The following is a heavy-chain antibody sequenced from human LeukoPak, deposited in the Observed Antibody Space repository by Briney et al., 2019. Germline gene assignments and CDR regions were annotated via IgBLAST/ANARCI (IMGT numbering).Heavy chain of an antibody. CDR1: GFTFSSYG. J-gene: IGHJ6*02. CDR2: IWYDGSNK. CDR3: ARDAAVYYYYGMDV. D-gene: IGHD6-13*01. V-gene: IGHV3-33*01. Sequence: GRSLRLSCAASGFTFSSYGMHWVRQAPGKGLEWVAVIWYDGSNKYYADSVKGRFTISSDNAKNSLYLQMNSLRAEDTAVYYCARDAAVYYYYGMDVWGQGTTVTVSS.